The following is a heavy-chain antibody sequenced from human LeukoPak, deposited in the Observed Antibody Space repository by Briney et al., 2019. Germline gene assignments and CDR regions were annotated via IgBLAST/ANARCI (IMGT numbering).Heavy chain of an antibody. CDR2: ISGSGGST. V-gene: IGHV3-23*01. CDR3: AKDRSCTNDICHGDFDY. D-gene: IGHD2-8*01. Sequence: GGSLRLSCAASGFTFTSYAVSWVRQVPGKGLEWVSSISGSGGSTYSADSVKGRFTISRDNSKNTLYLQMNSLRAEDTALYYCAKDRSCTNDICHGDFDYWGQGTLVTVSS. CDR1: GFTFTSYA. J-gene: IGHJ4*02.